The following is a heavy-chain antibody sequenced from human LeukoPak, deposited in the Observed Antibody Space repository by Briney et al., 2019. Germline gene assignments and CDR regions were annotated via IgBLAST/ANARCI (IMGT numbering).Heavy chain of an antibody. CDR1: GFTFGSYW. CDR3: VRGSRGPDT. V-gene: IGHV3-74*01. Sequence: GGSLRLSCAASGFTFGSYWMHWVRQAPGKGLVWVSRINNDGSDTVYADSVIGRFTTSRDSAKNTLYLQMNSLRSEDTAVYYCVRGSRGPDTWGQGTLVTVSS. D-gene: IGHD5-12*01. J-gene: IGHJ5*02. CDR2: INNDGSDT.